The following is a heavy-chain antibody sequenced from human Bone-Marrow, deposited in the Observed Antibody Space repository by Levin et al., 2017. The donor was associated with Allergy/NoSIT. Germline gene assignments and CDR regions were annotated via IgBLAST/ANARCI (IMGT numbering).Heavy chain of an antibody. CDR1: GFTFSRYW. CDR3: ARDESIAQGEWYFDR. J-gene: IGHJ2*01. CDR2: IKKDGSEQ. V-gene: IGHV3-7*01. Sequence: GESLKISCAGSGFTFSRYWMSWVRQAPGKGLEWVANIKKDGSEQKYVDSVKGRFTISRDNAKNSVYLQMNSLRAEDTAAYYCARDESIAQGEWYFDRWGRGTLVIVSS. D-gene: IGHD2-21*01.